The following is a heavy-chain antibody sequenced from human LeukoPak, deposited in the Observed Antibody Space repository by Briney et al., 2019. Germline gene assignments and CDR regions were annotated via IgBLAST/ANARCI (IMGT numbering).Heavy chain of an antibody. CDR3: ARGRGYCSGGSCYEGIYYYGMDV. CDR1: GYTFTSYD. J-gene: IGHJ6*02. V-gene: IGHV1-8*01. Sequence: ASVKVSCKASGYTFTSYDINWVRQATGQGLEWMGWMNPNSGNTGYAQKFQGRVTMTRNTSISTAYMELSSLRSEDTAVYYCARGRGYCSGGSCYEGIYYYGMDVWGQGTTVTVSS. CDR2: MNPNSGNT. D-gene: IGHD2-15*01.